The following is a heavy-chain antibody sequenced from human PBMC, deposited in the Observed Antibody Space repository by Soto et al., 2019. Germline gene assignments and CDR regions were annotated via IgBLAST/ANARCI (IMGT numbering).Heavy chain of an antibody. Sequence: QVQLQESGPGLVKPSQTLSLTCTVSGGSISSGGYYWSWIRQHPGKGLEWIGYINYSGSTYYNPTLKSRVTTSVDTSKNQFSLEVSSLTVADTAVYCSARGGRGDCYSVDYWCQGTLVTVSS. J-gene: IGHJ4*02. V-gene: IGHV4-31*03. CDR3: ARGGRGDCYSVDY. CDR1: GGSISSGGYY. CDR2: INYSGST. D-gene: IGHD2-21*02.